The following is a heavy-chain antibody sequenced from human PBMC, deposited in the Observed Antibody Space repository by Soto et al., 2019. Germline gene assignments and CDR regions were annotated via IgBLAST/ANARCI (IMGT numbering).Heavy chain of an antibody. V-gene: IGHV3-74*01. Sequence: GGSLRLSCAASGITFSSSWMHWVRQAPGKGLVWVSRITSDETGTTYADFVKGRFTISRDNAKNTLFLQMNSLRVEDTAVYYCARDQRTYEYGIDVLGQGTTVTVSS. D-gene: IGHD3-3*01. CDR2: ITSDETGT. CDR1: GITFSSSW. CDR3: ARDQRTYEYGIDV. J-gene: IGHJ6*02.